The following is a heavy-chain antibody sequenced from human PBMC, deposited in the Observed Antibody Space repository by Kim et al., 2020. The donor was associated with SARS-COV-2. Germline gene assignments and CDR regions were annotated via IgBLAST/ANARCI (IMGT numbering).Heavy chain of an antibody. CDR2: INSDGSST. D-gene: IGHD6-13*01. CDR3: ARGGGTLMYSSSWYAFDI. J-gene: IGHJ3*02. V-gene: IGHV3-74*01. Sequence: GGSLRLSCAASGFTFSSYWMHWVRQAPGKGLVWVSRINSDGSSTSYADSVKGRFTISRDNAKNTLYLQMNSLRAEDTAVYYCARGGGTLMYSSSWYAFDIWGQGTMVTVSS. CDR1: GFTFSSYW.